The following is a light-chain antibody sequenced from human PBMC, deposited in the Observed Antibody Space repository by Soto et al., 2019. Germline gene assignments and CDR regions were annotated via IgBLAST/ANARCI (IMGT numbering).Light chain of an antibody. CDR1: QSISTW. V-gene: IGKV1-5*03. J-gene: IGKJ1*01. CDR3: QQYSDDSWT. CDR2: KAS. Sequence: DIQMTQSPSTLSASVGDRVTISCRASQSISTWLAWYQQKPGKAPNLLIYKASTLKGGVPSRFSGSGSGTEFTLTISSLQPDDFATYYCQQYSDDSWTFGQGTKVEIK.